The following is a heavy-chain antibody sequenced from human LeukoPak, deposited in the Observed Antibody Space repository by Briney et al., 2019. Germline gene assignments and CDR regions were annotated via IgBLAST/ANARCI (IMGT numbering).Heavy chain of an antibody. Sequence: GGSLRLSCAASGFTFSDYYMSWIRQAPGKGLEWVSAISGSGGSTYYADSVKGRFTISRDNAKNSLYLQMNSLRAEDTAVYYCARDRGYYVIDYWGQGTLVTVSS. V-gene: IGHV3-11*04. CDR1: GFTFSDYY. CDR2: ISGSGGST. D-gene: IGHD3-10*02. J-gene: IGHJ4*02. CDR3: ARDRGYYVIDY.